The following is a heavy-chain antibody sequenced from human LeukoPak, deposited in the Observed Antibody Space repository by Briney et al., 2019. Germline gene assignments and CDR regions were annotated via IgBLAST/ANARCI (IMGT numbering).Heavy chain of an antibody. D-gene: IGHD1-26*01. J-gene: IGHJ3*02. CDR2: LSYCGST. CDR1: GGTISSGAYQ. Sequence: SETLSLTCTVSGGTISSGAYQWGGIRRPPGKGLXLFATLSYCGSTYYSPPLKSRVTVSVDTCKNQFSLQLSFVTAAATAVYSCARLELNMHAFDIWGQGTMVTVSS. V-gene: IGHV4-39*01. CDR3: ARLELNMHAFDI.